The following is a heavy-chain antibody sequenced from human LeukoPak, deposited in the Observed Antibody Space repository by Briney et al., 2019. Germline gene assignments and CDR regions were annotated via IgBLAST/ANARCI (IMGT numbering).Heavy chain of an antibody. D-gene: IGHD4-23*01. CDR2: IHDSGST. J-gene: IGHJ4*02. V-gene: IGHV4-39*01. Sequence: SETLSLTCSVSGCSSSSSSYYWGWIRQPPGKGLEWIGSIHDSGSTDYNPSLKSRVTISVDTSKNQFSLKLSSVTAADTAVYYCARLYGGNSNTYYCDYWGQGTLVTVSS. CDR3: ARLYGGNSNTYYCDY. CDR1: GCSSSSSSYY.